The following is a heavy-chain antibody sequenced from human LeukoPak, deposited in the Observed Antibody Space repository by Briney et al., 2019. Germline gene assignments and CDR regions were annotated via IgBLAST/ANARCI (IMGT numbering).Heavy chain of an antibody. D-gene: IGHD1-26*01. Sequence: PSETLSLTCAVYGGSFSGYYWSWIRQPPGKGLEWIGEINHSGSTNYNPSLKSRVTISVDTSKNQFSLKLSSVTAADTAVYYCARGYNRGSYYNYWGQGTLDTVSS. J-gene: IGHJ4*02. CDR3: ARGYNRGSYYNY. CDR2: INHSGST. V-gene: IGHV4-34*01. CDR1: GGSFSGYY.